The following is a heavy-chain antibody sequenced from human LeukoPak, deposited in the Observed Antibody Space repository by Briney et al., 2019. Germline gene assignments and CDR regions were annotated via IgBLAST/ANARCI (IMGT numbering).Heavy chain of an antibody. V-gene: IGHV4-34*01. CDR3: ARGEDGDYYFQH. D-gene: IGHD4-17*01. CDR1: GGSFSGYY. CDR2: INHSGSS. Sequence: SETQSLTCAVYGGSFSGYYWSWIRQPPGKGLEWIGEINHSGSSNYNPSLKSRVTISVDTSKNQFSLKLSSVTAADTAVYYCARGEDGDYYFQHWGQGTLVTVSP. J-gene: IGHJ1*01.